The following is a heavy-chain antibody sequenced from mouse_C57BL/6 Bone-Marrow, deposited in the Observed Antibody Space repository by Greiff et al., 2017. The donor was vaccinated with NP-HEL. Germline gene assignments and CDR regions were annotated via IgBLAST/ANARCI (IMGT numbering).Heavy chain of an antibody. V-gene: IGHV1-82*01. CDR3: ARGRLPGYFDV. J-gene: IGHJ1*03. CDR1: GYAFSSSW. D-gene: IGHD2-4*01. Sequence: VQVVESGPELVKPGASVKISCKASGYAFSSSWMNWVKQRPGKGLEWIGRIYPGDGDTNYNGKFKGKATLTADKSSSTAYMQLSSLTSEDSAVYFCARGRLPGYFDVWGTGTTVTVSS. CDR2: IYPGDGDT.